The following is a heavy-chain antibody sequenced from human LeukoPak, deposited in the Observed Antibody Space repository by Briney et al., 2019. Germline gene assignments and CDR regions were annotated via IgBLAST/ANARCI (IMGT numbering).Heavy chain of an antibody. J-gene: IGHJ4*02. CDR3: ARGAGDEYFDY. CDR1: GYTFTSYD. CDR2: MNPNSGNT. Sequence: GASVKVSCKASGYTFTSYDINWVRQATGQGLEWMGWMNPNSGNTGYAQKLQGRVTMTTDTSTSTAYMELRSLRSDDTAVYYCARGAGDEYFDYWGQGTLVTVSS. D-gene: IGHD3-16*01. V-gene: IGHV1-8*02.